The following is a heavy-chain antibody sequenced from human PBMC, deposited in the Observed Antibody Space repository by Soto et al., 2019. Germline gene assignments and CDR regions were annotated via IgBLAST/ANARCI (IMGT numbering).Heavy chain of an antibody. CDR1: GGSISSGDYY. J-gene: IGHJ4*02. CDR2: IFDSGTT. D-gene: IGHD7-27*01. V-gene: IGHV4-30-4*08. Sequence: TLSLTCTVSGGSISSGDYYWSWVRQHPGEGLEWIGHIFDSGTTYTNPSLRSQVAISLDTSKNHFSLTLSSVTAADTAVYYCARGPSGDKVHYWGQGALVTVSS. CDR3: ARGPSGDKVHY.